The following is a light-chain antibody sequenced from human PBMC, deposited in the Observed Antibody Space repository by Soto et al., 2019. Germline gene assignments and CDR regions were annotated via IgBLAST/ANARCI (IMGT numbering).Light chain of an antibody. J-gene: IGLJ1*01. CDR1: SSNIGAGYD. Sequence: QAVLTQPPSVSGAPGQRVTISCTGSSSNIGAGYDVHWYQQLPGTAPKLLIYGNSNRPSGVPDRFSGSKSGTSASLAITGLQAEEEADYYGQSYDSSLSGLWVFGTGTKVTVL. CDR3: QSYDSSLSGLWV. V-gene: IGLV1-40*01. CDR2: GNS.